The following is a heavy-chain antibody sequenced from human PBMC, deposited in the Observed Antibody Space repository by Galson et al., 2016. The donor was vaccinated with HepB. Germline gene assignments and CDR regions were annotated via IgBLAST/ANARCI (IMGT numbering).Heavy chain of an antibody. Sequence: SCKASGGNFNTYAISWMRQAPRKGPEWMGGIIPMFGSPDYARKFQGRVTITADISTSTAYLVLSSLRAEDTAVYYCARTYYHDTGGYHQEDDFDSWGQGTLVTDSS. CDR2: IIPMFGSP. CDR1: GGNFNTYA. V-gene: IGHV1-69*06. J-gene: IGHJ4*02. CDR3: ARTYYHDTGGYHQEDDFDS. D-gene: IGHD3-22*01.